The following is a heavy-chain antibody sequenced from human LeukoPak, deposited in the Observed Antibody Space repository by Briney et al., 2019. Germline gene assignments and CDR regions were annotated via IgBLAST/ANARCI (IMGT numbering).Heavy chain of an antibody. CDR2: ISSSGNYI. CDR1: RFTFSSYS. J-gene: IGHJ4*02. Sequence: PGGSLRLSCAASRFTFSSYSMNWVRQAPGKGLEWVSSISSSGNYIYYADSVKGRFTISRDNAKNSLYLQMNSLRAEDTVVYYCARDSIQQQLVLEDRGYPYYFEHWGQGTLVTVSS. D-gene: IGHD6-13*01. V-gene: IGHV3-21*01. CDR3: ARDSIQQQLVLEDRGYPYYFEH.